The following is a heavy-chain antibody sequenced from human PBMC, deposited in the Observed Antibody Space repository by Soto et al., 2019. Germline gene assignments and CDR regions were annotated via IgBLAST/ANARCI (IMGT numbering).Heavy chain of an antibody. CDR3: ARDGVDGCSNPLYYYYGMDV. D-gene: IGHD2-15*01. CDR2: ISAYNGNT. CDR1: GYTFTSYG. J-gene: IGHJ6*02. V-gene: IGHV1-18*04. Sequence: ASVKVSCKASGYTFTSYGISWVRQAPGQGLEWMGWISAYNGNTNYAQKLQGRVTMTTDTSTSTAYMELRSLRSDDTAVYYCARDGVDGCSNPLYYYYGMDVWGQGTTVTVSS.